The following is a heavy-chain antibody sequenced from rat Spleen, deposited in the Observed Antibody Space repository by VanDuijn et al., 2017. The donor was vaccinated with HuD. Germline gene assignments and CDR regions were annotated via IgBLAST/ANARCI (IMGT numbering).Heavy chain of an antibody. Sequence: EVQLVESGGGLVQPGRSLKLSCVASGFTFSDYWMTWIRQAPGKGLEWVASITNGGGKLYYSDSVKGRFNISRENAKSTLYLQMNSLRSEDTATYYCTGPFDYWGQGVMVTVSS. CDR3: TGPFDY. CDR1: GFTFSDYW. J-gene: IGHJ2*01. V-gene: IGHV5-31*01. CDR2: ITNGGGKL.